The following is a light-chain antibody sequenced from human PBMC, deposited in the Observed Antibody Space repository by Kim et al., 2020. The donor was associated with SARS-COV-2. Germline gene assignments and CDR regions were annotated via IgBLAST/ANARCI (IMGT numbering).Light chain of an antibody. CDR2: HAS. V-gene: IGKV1-5*01. J-gene: IGKJ1*01. CDR3: QHLGT. Sequence: LQVTQSPSTLSASVGDRVTITCRASQSISGWLAWYQQKPGKAPKLLIYHASTLQGGVPSRFSGNGSGTEFTLTINNLQPDDFATYYCQHLGTFGLGTKVDIK. CDR1: QSISGW.